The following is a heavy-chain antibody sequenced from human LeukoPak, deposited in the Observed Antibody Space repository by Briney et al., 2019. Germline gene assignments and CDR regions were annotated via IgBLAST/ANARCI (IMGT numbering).Heavy chain of an antibody. CDR3: ARDRDGYNLDAFDI. J-gene: IGHJ3*02. CDR1: GGSISVGTYY. D-gene: IGHD5-24*01. V-gene: IGHV4-30-4*08. Sequence: PPETLSLTCTVSGGSISVGTYYWSWIRQPPGKGLEWIGYIYYSGSTYYHPSPKSRVSISVDTSKNQFSLKLSSVTAADTAVYYCARDRDGYNLDAFDIWGQGTMVTVSS. CDR2: IYYSGST.